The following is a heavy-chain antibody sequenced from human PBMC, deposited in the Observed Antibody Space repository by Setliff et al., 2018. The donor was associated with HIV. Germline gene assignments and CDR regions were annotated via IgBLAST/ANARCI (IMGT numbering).Heavy chain of an antibody. V-gene: IGHV4-59*01. J-gene: IGHJ4*02. CDR3: ARSPGVDTNMAFDY. CDR1: GGSIINNF. CDR2: IYYSGNT. D-gene: IGHD5-18*01. Sequence: SETLSLTCTVSGGSIINNFWSWSRLPPGKGLEYIGYIYYSGNTDYNPSLKSRVTISVDRSKNQFSLQLTAVTAADTAVYYCARSPGVDTNMAFDYWGQGMLVTVSS.